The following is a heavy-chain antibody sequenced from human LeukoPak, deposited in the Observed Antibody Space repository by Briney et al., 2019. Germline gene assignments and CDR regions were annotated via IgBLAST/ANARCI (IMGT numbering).Heavy chain of an antibody. CDR1: GFTFSSYA. CDR3: AINTAMVPYYFDY. D-gene: IGHD5-18*01. J-gene: IGHJ4*02. CDR2: ISGSGGST. V-gene: IGHV3-23*01. Sequence: GGSLRLSCAASGFTFSSYAMSWVRQAPGKGLEWVSAISGSGGSTYYADSVKGRFTISRDNSKNTLYLQMNSLRAEDTAVYYCAINTAMVPYYFDYWGQGTLVTVPS.